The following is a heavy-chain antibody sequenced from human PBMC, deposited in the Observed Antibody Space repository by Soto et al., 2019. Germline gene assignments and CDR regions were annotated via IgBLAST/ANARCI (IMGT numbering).Heavy chain of an antibody. CDR3: ARAPERGSCSWGGYYYGMDV. J-gene: IGHJ6*02. CDR2: ISAYNGNT. CDR1: GYTFTSYG. D-gene: IGHD2-15*01. Sequence: ASVKVSCKASGYTFTSYGIRWVRQAPGQGLEGMGWISAYNGNTNYAQKLQGRVTMTTDTSTSTAYMELRSLRSDDTAVYYCARAPERGSCSWGGYYYGMDVSGQGTTVTVSS. V-gene: IGHV1-18*01.